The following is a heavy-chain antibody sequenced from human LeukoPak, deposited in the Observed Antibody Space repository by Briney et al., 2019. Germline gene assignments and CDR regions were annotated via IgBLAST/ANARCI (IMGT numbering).Heavy chain of an antibody. J-gene: IGHJ3*02. D-gene: IGHD3-22*01. CDR1: GFTFSSYA. CDR2: ISVSGSDT. Sequence: PAGSLRLSCAASGFTFSSYAMNWVRQDPGKELEWVSAISVSGSDTYYADSVKGRFTISRDNSKDTLDLQMNSLRAEDTAVYYCAKPRRYHYETSTYYIDAFDIWGQGTMVTVSS. V-gene: IGHV3-23*01. CDR3: AKPRRYHYETSTYYIDAFDI.